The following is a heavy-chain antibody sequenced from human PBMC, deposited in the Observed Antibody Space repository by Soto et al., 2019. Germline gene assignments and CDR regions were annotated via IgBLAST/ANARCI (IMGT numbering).Heavy chain of an antibody. Sequence: ASVKVSCKSSGYTFSMSGISWVRQAPGQGLEWMGWISGYNGNTNYEQKFQDRVTMTTDTTTNTAYMELRSLRSDDTAVYYCAREGPRPYYYYGMDVWGQGTTVTVSS. CDR1: GYTFSMSG. V-gene: IGHV1-18*01. CDR2: ISGYNGNT. CDR3: AREGPRPYYYYGMDV. J-gene: IGHJ6*02.